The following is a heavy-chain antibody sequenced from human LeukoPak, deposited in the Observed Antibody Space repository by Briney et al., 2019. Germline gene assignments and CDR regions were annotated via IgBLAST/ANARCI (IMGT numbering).Heavy chain of an antibody. CDR2: IYSGGST. V-gene: IGHV3-53*01. CDR3: ARGPSSSPGSYYYYYMDV. CDR1: GFTVSSNY. Sequence: GGSLRLSCAASGFTVSSNYMSWVRQAPGKGLEWVSVIYSGGSTYYADSVKGRFTISRDNSKNTLYLQMNSLRAEDTAVYYCARGPSSSPGSYYYYYMDVWGKGTTVTVSS. J-gene: IGHJ6*03. D-gene: IGHD6-6*01.